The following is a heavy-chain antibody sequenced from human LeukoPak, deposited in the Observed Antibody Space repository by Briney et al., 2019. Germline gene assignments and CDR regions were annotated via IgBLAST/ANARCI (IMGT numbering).Heavy chain of an antibody. CDR1: GIALSNYG. D-gene: IGHD3-10*01. Sequence: GGSLRLSCAVSGIALSNYGMTWVRQAPGKGLEWVAGISDSGGRTNYADSVKGRFTISRDNPKNTLYLQMNSLRAEDAAVYFCAKRGVVVRVILVGFHKEAYYFDSWGQGALVTVSS. CDR2: ISDSGGRT. CDR3: AKRGVVVRVILVGFHKEAYYFDS. V-gene: IGHV3-23*01. J-gene: IGHJ4*02.